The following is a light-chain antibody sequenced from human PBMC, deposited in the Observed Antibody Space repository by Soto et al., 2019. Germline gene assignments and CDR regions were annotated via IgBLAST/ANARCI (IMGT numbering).Light chain of an antibody. CDR3: AAWDDSLNGYV. J-gene: IGLJ1*01. CDR2: NNN. V-gene: IGLV1-44*01. CDR1: SSNIGTNA. Sequence: QSVLAQPPSASGTPWQRVTISCSGVSSNIGTNAVNWYQQLPGTAPKLLIYNNNQRPSGVPDRFSGSKSGTSASLAISGLQSEDEADYYCAAWDDSLNGYVFGTGTKVTVL.